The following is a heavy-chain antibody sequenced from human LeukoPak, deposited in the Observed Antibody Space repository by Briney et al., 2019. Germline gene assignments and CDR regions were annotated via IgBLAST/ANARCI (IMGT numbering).Heavy chain of an antibody. J-gene: IGHJ4*02. D-gene: IGHD5-24*01. CDR3: TRVGYIDEGIDY. V-gene: IGHV3-7*04. CDR2: IKQDGSKR. Sequence: GGSLRLSCAATGFTLSNAWMTWVRQAPGKGLEWVANIKQDGSKRSYVDSVKGRFTISRDNAKNSLYLQMNSLRAEDTAIYYCTRVGYIDEGIDYWGQGTLVTVSS. CDR1: GFTLSNAW.